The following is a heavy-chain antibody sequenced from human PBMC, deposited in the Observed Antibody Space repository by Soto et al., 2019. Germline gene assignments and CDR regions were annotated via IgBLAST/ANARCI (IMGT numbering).Heavy chain of an antibody. Sequence: SETLSLTCTVSGGSVNTAPYHWSWIRQSPQNGLEWIGNIYYTGSTNYNPSFESRVAISLDTSNNQFSLRLTSLTAADTAVYFCARDHHSYYDTSGYYPYFDFWGQGTLVTVPQ. CDR3: ARDHHSYYDTSGYYPYFDF. D-gene: IGHD3-22*01. CDR1: GGSVNTAPYH. CDR2: IYYTGST. V-gene: IGHV4-61*01. J-gene: IGHJ4*02.